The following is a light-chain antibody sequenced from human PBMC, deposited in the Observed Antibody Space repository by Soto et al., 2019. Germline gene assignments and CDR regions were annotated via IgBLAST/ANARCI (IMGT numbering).Light chain of an antibody. V-gene: IGKV3-15*01. J-gene: IGKJ1*01. CDR1: QSVSSN. CDR3: QHQSSWPRT. CDR2: GAS. Sequence: EIVMTQSPATVSVSPGERVTLSCRASQSVSSNLAWYQQKPGQAPRLLIYGASTRATDIPVRFSGSGSGTEFTLTISSLQSEDFAVYYCQHQSSWPRTFGQGTKVDIK.